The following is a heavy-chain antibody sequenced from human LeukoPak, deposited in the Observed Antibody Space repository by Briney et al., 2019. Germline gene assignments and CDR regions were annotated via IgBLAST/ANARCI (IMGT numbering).Heavy chain of an antibody. CDR2: IYYSGST. CDR3: ARHWNRGIAAAGDDY. D-gene: IGHD6-13*01. Sequence: SETLSLTCTVSGGSISSSSYYWGWIRQPQGKGLEWIGSIYYSGSTYYNPSLKSRVTISVDTSKNQFSLKLSSVTAADTAVYYCARHWNRGIAAAGDDYWGQGTLGTVSS. J-gene: IGHJ4*02. V-gene: IGHV4-39*01. CDR1: GGSISSSSYY.